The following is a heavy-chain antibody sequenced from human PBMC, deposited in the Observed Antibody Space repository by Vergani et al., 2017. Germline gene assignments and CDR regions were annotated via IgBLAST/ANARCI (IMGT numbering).Heavy chain of an antibody. Sequence: EVQLVESGGGVVRPGGSLRLSCAASGFTFDDYGMSWVRQAPGKGLEWVGRIKSKTDGGTTDYAAPVKGRFTISRDDSKNTLYLQMNSLRAEDTAVYYCAKDFGVGYYMDVWGKGTTVTVSS. D-gene: IGHD3-3*01. CDR3: AKDFGVGYYMDV. V-gene: IGHV3-15*01. J-gene: IGHJ6*03. CDR2: IKSKTDGGTT. CDR1: GFTFDDYG.